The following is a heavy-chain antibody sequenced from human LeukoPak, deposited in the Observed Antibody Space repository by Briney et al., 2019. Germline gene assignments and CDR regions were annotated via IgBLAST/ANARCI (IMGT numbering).Heavy chain of an antibody. CDR2: MNPNSGNT. Sequence: GASVKVSCKASGYTFSSYDINWVRQATGQGLEWMGWMNPNSGNTGYAQKFQGRVTMTRNTSVSTAYMELSSLRSEDTAVYYCARVMVRGVRGVWSYWGQGTLVTVSS. CDR3: ARVMVRGVRGVWSY. J-gene: IGHJ4*02. D-gene: IGHD3-10*01. V-gene: IGHV1-8*01. CDR1: GYTFSSYD.